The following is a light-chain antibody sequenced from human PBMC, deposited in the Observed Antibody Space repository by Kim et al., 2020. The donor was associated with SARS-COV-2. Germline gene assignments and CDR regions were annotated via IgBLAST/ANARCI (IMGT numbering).Light chain of an antibody. V-gene: IGLV2-14*03. Sequence: QSALAQPASVSGSPGQSITISCTGTSSDYVSWYQQHPGKAPKLMIYDVFKRPSEISNRFSGSKSGNTASLTISGLQAEDEADYYCNSYTTSSTWVFGGGTQLTVL. CDR2: DVF. CDR1: SSDY. J-gene: IGLJ3*02. CDR3: NSYTTSSTWV.